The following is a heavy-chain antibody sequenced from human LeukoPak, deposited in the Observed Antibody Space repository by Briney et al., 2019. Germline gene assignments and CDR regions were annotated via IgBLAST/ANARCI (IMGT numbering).Heavy chain of an antibody. CDR1: GFTVSSNY. CDR3: ASSPQYYYDSSGYGAEYFQH. V-gene: IGHV3-53*01. D-gene: IGHD3-22*01. J-gene: IGHJ1*01. Sequence: PGGSLRLSCAASGFTVSSNYMSWVRQAPGKGLEWVSVIYSGGSTYYADSVKGRFTIFRDNSKNTLYLQMNSLRAEDTAVYYCASSPQYYYDSSGYGAEYFQHWGQGTLVTVSS. CDR2: IYSGGST.